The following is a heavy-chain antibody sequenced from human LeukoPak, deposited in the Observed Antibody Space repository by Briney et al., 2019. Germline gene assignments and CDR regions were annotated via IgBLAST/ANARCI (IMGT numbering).Heavy chain of an antibody. D-gene: IGHD2-8*01. CDR1: GYSLSSDYY. J-gene: IGHJ4*02. V-gene: IGHV4-38-2*02. CDR3: AREVVRRGVDY. Sequence: SETLSLTCTVSGYSLSSDYYWGWIRQPPGKGLEWIGNTYHTGSTSYNPSLKSRVTISVDTSKNQFSLKLSSVTAADTAVYYCAREVVRRGVDYWGQGTLVTVSS. CDR2: TYHTGST.